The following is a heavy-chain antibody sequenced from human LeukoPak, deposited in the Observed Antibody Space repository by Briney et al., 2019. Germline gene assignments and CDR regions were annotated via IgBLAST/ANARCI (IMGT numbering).Heavy chain of an antibody. CDR1: GGSITSYY. J-gene: IGHJ5*02. CDR2: ISTSGST. Sequence: SETLSLTCTVSGGSITSYYWNWIRQPAGKGLEWIGRISTSGSTNYNPSLKSRVTMSVDTSNNQFSLKLSSVTAADTAVYYCARDPEDYGDYWWFDPWGQGTLVTVSS. V-gene: IGHV4-4*07. D-gene: IGHD4-17*01. CDR3: ARDPEDYGDYWWFDP.